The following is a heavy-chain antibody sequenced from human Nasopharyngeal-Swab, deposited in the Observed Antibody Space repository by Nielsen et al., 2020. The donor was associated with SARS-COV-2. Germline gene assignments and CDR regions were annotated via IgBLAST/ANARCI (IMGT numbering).Heavy chain of an antibody. D-gene: IGHD1-14*01. Sequence: WIRQPPGKGLEWIGEINHSGSTNYNPSLKSRVTISVDTSKNQFSLKLSSVTAADTAVYYCARPTTLGYYYGMDVWGQGTTVPSP. V-gene: IGHV4-34*01. J-gene: IGHJ6*02. CDR2: INHSGST. CDR3: ARPTTLGYYYGMDV.